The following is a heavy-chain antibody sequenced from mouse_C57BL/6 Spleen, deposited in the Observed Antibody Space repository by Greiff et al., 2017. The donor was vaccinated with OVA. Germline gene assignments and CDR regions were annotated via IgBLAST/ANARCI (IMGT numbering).Heavy chain of an antibody. D-gene: IGHD1-1*01. J-gene: IGHJ3*01. CDR1: GYTFTSYW. CDR3: ARRLDYGSSPWFAY. Sequence: QVQLKQPGAELVMPGASVKLSCKASGYTFTSYWMHWVKQRPGQGLEWIEEIDPSDSYTNYNQKFKGKSTLTVDKSSSTAYMQLSSLTSEDSAVYYCARRLDYGSSPWFAYWGQGTLVTVSA. CDR2: IDPSDSYT. V-gene: IGHV1-69*01.